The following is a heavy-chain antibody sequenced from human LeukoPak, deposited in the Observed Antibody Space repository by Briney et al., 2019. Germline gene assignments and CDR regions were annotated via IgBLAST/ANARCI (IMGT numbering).Heavy chain of an antibody. CDR1: GYSISSGYY. D-gene: IGHD2-15*01. Sequence: PSETLSLTCAASGYSISSGYYWGWIRQPPGKGLEWIGSIYHSGSTYYNPSLKSRVTISVDTSKNQFSLKLSSVTAADTAVYYCASRREYCSGGSCYLTERLFYYWGQGTLVTVSS. J-gene: IGHJ4*02. V-gene: IGHV4-38-2*01. CDR3: ASRREYCSGGSCYLTERLFYY. CDR2: IYHSGST.